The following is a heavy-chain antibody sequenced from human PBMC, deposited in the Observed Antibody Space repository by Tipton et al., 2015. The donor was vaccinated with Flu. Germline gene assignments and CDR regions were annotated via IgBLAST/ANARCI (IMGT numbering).Heavy chain of an antibody. CDR2: IYSGDKT. CDR1: GFTVSDNY. J-gene: IGHJ4*02. D-gene: IGHD2-15*01. Sequence: LRLSCAASGFTVSDNYMSWVRQAPGKGLEWVSVIYSGDKTYYTDSVNDRFTISRDTSKNTLYLQMNSLRAEDTAVYYCARGSPRLSGYGYCSGGSCYSCWDYWGQGTLVTVSS. V-gene: IGHV3-66*01. CDR3: ARGSPRLSGYGYCSGGSCYSCWDY.